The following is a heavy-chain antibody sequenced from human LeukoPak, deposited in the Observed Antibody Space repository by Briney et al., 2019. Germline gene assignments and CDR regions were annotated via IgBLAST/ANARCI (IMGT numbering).Heavy chain of an antibody. CDR3: ARDGSGYCSSTSCYGVGTFDI. Sequence: GGSLRLSCAASGFTFSSYSMNWDRQAPGKGLEWVSSISSSSSYIYYADSVKGRFTISRDNAKNSLYLQMNSLRAEDTAVYYCARDGSGYCSSTSCYGVGTFDIWAKGQWSPSLQ. D-gene: IGHD2-2*01. CDR2: ISSSSSYI. CDR1: GFTFSSYS. J-gene: IGHJ3*02. V-gene: IGHV3-21*01.